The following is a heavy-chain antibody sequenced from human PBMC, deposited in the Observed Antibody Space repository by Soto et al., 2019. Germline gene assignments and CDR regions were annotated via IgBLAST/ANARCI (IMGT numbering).Heavy chain of an antibody. CDR2: ISYDGSNK. CDR3: AKDQSEHSGYDPYYYYYGMDV. D-gene: IGHD5-12*01. Sequence: HPGGSLRLSCAASGFTFSSYGMHWVRQAPGKGLEWVAVISYDGSNKYYADSVKGRFTISRDNSKNTLYLQMNSLRAEDTAVYYCAKDQSEHSGYDPYYYYYGMDVWGQGTTVTVSS. CDR1: GFTFSSYG. J-gene: IGHJ6*02. V-gene: IGHV3-30*18.